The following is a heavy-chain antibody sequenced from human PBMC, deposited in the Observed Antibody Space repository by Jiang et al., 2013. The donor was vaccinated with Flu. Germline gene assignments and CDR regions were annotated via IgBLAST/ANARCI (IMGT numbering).Heavy chain of an antibody. CDR2: ISAYNGNT. J-gene: IGHJ6*02. V-gene: IGHV1-18*01. Sequence: GAEVKKPGASVKVSCKASGYTFASYGISWVRQAPGQGLEWMGWISAYNGNTNYGQNLQGRVTMSTDTSTSTAYMELRSLRSDDTAVYYCARDHPTGGYDFYFYYGMGRLGPRDHGHRHL. D-gene: IGHD6-25*01. CDR1: GYTFASYG. CDR3: ARDHPTGGYDFYFYYGMGR.